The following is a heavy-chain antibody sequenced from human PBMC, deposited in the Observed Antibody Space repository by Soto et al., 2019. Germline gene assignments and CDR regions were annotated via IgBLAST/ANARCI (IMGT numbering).Heavy chain of an antibody. V-gene: IGHV3-30-3*01. D-gene: IGHD2-15*01. Sequence: GGSLRLSCAASGFTFSSYAMHWVRQAPGKGLEWVAVISYDGSNKYYADSVKGRFTISRDNSKNTLYLQMNSLRAEDTAVYYCARGTVVVAATGNGMDVWGQGTTVTVSS. CDR2: ISYDGSNK. CDR1: GFTFSSYA. J-gene: IGHJ6*02. CDR3: ARGTVVVAATGNGMDV.